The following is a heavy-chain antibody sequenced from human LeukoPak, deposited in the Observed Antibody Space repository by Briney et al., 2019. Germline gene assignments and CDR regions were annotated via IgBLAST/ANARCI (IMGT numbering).Heavy chain of an antibody. CDR3: AKTTVTSEEYYYYYMDV. Sequence: GASVKVSGKTSGYTFTSYGLSWVRQAPGQGLEWMGWIITYNGNTYYSQKLQGRVTMTTDTSTSTAYMELRSLRSDDTAVYYCAKTTVTSEEYYYYYMDVWGKGTTVTVSS. J-gene: IGHJ6*03. D-gene: IGHD4-17*01. CDR2: IITYNGNT. CDR1: GYTFTSYG. V-gene: IGHV1-18*01.